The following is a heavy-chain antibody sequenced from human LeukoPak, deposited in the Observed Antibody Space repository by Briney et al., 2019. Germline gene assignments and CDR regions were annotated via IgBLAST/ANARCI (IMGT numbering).Heavy chain of an antibody. V-gene: IGHV1-2*02. CDR1: GYTFTGYY. CDR3: AVTYLGPLGDY. Sequence: ASVKVSCKASGYTFTGYYMHWVRQAPGQGLEWMGWINPNSGGTSYAQKFQGRVTMTRDTSISTAYMELSRLRSDDTAVYYCAVTYLGPLGDYWGQGTLVTVSS. CDR2: INPNSGGT. J-gene: IGHJ4*02. D-gene: IGHD3-16*01.